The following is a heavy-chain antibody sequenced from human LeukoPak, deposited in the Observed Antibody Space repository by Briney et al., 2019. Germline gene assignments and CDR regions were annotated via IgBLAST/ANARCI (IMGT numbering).Heavy chain of an antibody. Sequence: GGSLRVSCAASGFTVSTNHLSWVRQAPGKGLEWVSYISSSGSTIYYADSVKGRFTISRDNAKNSLYLQMNSLRAEDTAVYYCASGGRVVPAAMDAFDIWGQGTMFTVSS. CDR2: ISSSGSTI. CDR3: ASGGRVVPAAMDAFDI. V-gene: IGHV3-11*01. CDR1: GFTVSTNH. D-gene: IGHD2-2*01. J-gene: IGHJ3*02.